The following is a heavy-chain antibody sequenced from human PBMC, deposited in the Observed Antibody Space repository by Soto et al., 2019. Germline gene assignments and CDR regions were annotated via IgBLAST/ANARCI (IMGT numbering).Heavy chain of an antibody. J-gene: IGHJ4*02. CDR1: GYTFTSYG. CDR3: ARDVYVYYYDSSGTLDY. V-gene: IGHV1-18*04. Sequence: QVPLVQSGAEVKKPGASVKVSCKASGYTFTSYGISWVRQAPGQGLEWMGWISAYNGNTNYAQKLQGRVTMTTDTSTSTAYMELRSLRSDDTAVYYCARDVYVYYYDSSGTLDYWGQGTLVTVSS. CDR2: ISAYNGNT. D-gene: IGHD3-22*01.